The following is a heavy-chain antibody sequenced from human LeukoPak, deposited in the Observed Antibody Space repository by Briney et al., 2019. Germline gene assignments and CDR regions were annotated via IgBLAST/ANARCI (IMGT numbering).Heavy chain of an antibody. D-gene: IGHD2-8*01. Sequence: GASVKVSCKASGYTFTGYYMHWVRQAPGQGLEWMGWINPNSGGTNYAQKFQGRVTMTRDTSISTAYMGLSRLRSDDTAVYYCAILIRKGYAMGALMGLDYWGQGTLVTVSS. J-gene: IGHJ4*02. CDR1: GYTFTGYY. CDR3: AILIRKGYAMGALMGLDY. V-gene: IGHV1-2*02. CDR2: INPNSGGT.